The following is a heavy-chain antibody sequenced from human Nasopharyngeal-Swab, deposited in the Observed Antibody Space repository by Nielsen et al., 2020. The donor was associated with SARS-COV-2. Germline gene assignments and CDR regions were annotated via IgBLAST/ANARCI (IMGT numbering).Heavy chain of an antibody. Sequence: GESLKISCAASGFTFSDYYMSWIRQAPGKGLEWVSYISSSSSYTNYADSVKGRFTISRDNAKNSLYLQMNSLRAEDTAVYYCARDDGSLGDYWGQGTLVTVSS. CDR3: ARDDGSLGDY. CDR2: ISSSSSYT. J-gene: IGHJ4*02. V-gene: IGHV3-11*06. CDR1: GFTFSDYY. D-gene: IGHD3-10*01.